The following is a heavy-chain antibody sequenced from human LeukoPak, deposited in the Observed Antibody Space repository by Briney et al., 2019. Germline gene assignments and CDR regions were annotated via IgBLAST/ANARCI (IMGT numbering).Heavy chain of an antibody. CDR1: GYTFTGYY. V-gene: IGHV1-2*04. J-gene: IGHJ3*02. CDR3: TRDRDTMVRGITKGAFDI. CDR2: INPNSGGT. Sequence: ASVKVSCKASGYTFTGYYMHWVRQAPGQGLEWMGWINPNSGGTNYAQKFQGWVTMTRDTSINTAYMELSRLRSDDTAVYYCTRDRDTMVRGITKGAFDIWGQGTLVTVSS. D-gene: IGHD3-10*01.